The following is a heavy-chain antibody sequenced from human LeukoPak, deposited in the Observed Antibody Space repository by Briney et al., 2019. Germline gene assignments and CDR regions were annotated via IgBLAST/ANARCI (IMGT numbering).Heavy chain of an antibody. J-gene: IGHJ6*03. Sequence: SETLSLTCTVSGGSISSYYWSWIGQPPGKGLEWVGYIYYSGSTNYNPSLKSRVTISVDTSKNQFSLKLSSVTAADTAVYYCARELKRSYYYYMDVWGKGTTVTVSS. CDR1: GGSISSYY. CDR3: ARELKRSYYYYMDV. CDR2: IYYSGST. V-gene: IGHV4-59*01.